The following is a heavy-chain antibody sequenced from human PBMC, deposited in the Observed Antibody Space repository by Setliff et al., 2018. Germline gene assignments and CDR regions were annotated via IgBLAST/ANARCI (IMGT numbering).Heavy chain of an antibody. CDR3: AKNGFGVVALGVNNWFDP. D-gene: IGHD3-10*01. J-gene: IGHJ5*02. CDR2: TSSDGRSE. Sequence: GGSLRLSCAASGFSFSTFPMHWVRQAPGKGLEWVAVTSSDGRSEFFADSVRGRFTTSRDNSKNTLYLQMNSLRAEDTAVYYCAKNGFGVVALGVNNWFDPWGQGTLVTVSS. V-gene: IGHV3-30*04. CDR1: GFSFSTFP.